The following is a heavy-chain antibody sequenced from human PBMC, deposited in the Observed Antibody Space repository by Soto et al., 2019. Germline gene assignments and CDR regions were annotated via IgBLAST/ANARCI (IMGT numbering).Heavy chain of an antibody. D-gene: IGHD2-2*01. J-gene: IGHJ5*01. Sequence: ASVKVSCKASGYSFMSHYIHWVRQAPGQGLEWMGTIFPGGINKAYAQKFQGRVTINPDPSNNQLSLQLNSVTPDDTAVYYCVRLVGNSWLDSWGPGTLVTVSS. V-gene: IGHV1-46*01. CDR3: VRLVGNSWLDS. CDR1: GYSFMSHY. CDR2: IFPGGINK.